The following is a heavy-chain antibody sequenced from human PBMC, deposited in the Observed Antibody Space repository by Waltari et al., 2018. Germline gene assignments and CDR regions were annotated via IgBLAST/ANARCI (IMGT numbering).Heavy chain of an antibody. CDR2: IYPGDSDT. CDR3: ARQFAFVVVGGYFDL. Sequence: EVQLVQSGAEVKKPGESLKISCKGSGYSCTSYWIGCVRQMPGKGLAWMGIIYPGDSDTRYSPSFQCQVTISADKAISTAYLQSSSLKASDTAMYYCARQFAFVVVGGYFDLWGRGTLVTVSS. J-gene: IGHJ2*01. V-gene: IGHV5-51*01. CDR1: GYSCTSYW. D-gene: IGHD2-2*01.